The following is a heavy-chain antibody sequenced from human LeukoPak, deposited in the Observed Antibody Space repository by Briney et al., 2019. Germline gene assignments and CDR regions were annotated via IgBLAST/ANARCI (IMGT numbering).Heavy chain of an antibody. CDR3: ATQKRWEETSPDY. V-gene: IGHV3-30*03. J-gene: IGHJ4*02. Sequence: GGSLRLSCAASGFTFSSYGMHWVRQAPGKGLEWVAVISYDGSNKYYADSVKGRFTISRDNSKNTLYLQMDSLKTEDTAVYFCATQKRWEETSPDYWGQGTLVTVSS. CDR2: ISYDGSNK. CDR1: GFTFSSYG. D-gene: IGHD1-26*01.